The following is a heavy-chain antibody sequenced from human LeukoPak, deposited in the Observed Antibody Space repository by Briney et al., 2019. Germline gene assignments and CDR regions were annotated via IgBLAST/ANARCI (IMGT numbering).Heavy chain of an antibody. J-gene: IGHJ2*01. Sequence: PSETLSLTCSVSGGSISSYYWSWIRQPPGKGLECIGYIYYSGGTNYNPSLKSRVTISVDTSKNHFSLNLSSVTAADTAVYYCARRVRAYCSGGSCYDDWYFDLWGRGTLVTVSS. CDR3: ARRVRAYCSGGSCYDDWYFDL. V-gene: IGHV4-59*08. CDR2: IYYSGGT. CDR1: GGSISSYY. D-gene: IGHD2-15*01.